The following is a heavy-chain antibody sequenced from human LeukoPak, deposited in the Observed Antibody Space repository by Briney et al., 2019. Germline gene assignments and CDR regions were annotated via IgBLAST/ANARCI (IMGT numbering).Heavy chain of an antibody. V-gene: IGHV4-59*10. CDR1: GGSFSGYY. Sequence: SETLSLTCAVYGGSFSGYYWSWIRQPAGKGLEWIGRIYISGSTNYNPSLRSRVTISVDMSKNQFSLKLSSVTAADTAVYYCARRIVNYYGHDYWGQGTLVTVSS. J-gene: IGHJ4*02. D-gene: IGHD3-10*01. CDR2: IYISGST. CDR3: ARRIVNYYGHDY.